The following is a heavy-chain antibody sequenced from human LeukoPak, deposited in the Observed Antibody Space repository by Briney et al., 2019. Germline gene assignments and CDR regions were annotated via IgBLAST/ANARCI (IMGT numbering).Heavy chain of an antibody. J-gene: IGHJ3*02. CDR2: IYYSGST. V-gene: IGHV4-59*01. Sequence: SETLSLTCTVSGGSISSYYWSWIRQPPGKGLEWIGYIYYSGSTNYNPSLKSRVTISVDTSKNQFSLKLSSVTAADTAVYYCARDGGYGGNKGAFDIWGQGTMATASS. D-gene: IGHD4-23*01. CDR1: GGSISSYY. CDR3: ARDGGYGGNKGAFDI.